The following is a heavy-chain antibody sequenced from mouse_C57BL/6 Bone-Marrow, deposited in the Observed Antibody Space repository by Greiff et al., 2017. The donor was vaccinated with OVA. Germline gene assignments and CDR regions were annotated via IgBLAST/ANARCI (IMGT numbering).Heavy chain of an antibody. D-gene: IGHD2-4*01. CDR3: TGGDDYDTAMDY. CDR2: IRLKSDNYAT. CDR1: GFTFSNYW. V-gene: IGHV6-3*01. J-gene: IGHJ4*01. Sequence: EVKVEESGGGLVQPGGSMKLSCVASGFTFSNYWMNWVRQSPEKGLEWVAQIRLKSDNYATHYAESVKGRFTISRDDSKSSVYLQMNNLRAEDTGIYYCTGGDDYDTAMDYWGQGTSVTVSS.